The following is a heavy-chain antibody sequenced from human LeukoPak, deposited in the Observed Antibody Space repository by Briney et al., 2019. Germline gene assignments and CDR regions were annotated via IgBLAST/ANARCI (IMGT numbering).Heavy chain of an antibody. CDR2: VNPNSGGT. V-gene: IGHV1-2*06. J-gene: IGHJ4*02. Sequence: GASVKVSCKASGYTFTGYYMRWVRQAPGQGLEWMGRVNPNSGGTNYAQKFQGRVTMTRDTSISTAYMELSRLRSDDTAVYYCARGTNTYYYDSSGYIWGQGTLVTVSP. D-gene: IGHD3-22*01. CDR3: ARGTNTYYYDSSGYI. CDR1: GYTFTGYY.